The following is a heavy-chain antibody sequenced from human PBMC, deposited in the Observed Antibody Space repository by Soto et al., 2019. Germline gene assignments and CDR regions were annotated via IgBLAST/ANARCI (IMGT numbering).Heavy chain of an antibody. Sequence: SETLSLTCTVSGGSISSYYWSWIRQHPGKGLEWIGYIYYSGSTYYNPSLKSRVTISVDTSKNQFSLKLSSVTAADTAVYYCARAEEAARHFDYWGQGTLVTVSS. D-gene: IGHD6-6*01. CDR3: ARAEEAARHFDY. CDR2: IYYSGST. CDR1: GGSISSYY. V-gene: IGHV4-59*06. J-gene: IGHJ4*02.